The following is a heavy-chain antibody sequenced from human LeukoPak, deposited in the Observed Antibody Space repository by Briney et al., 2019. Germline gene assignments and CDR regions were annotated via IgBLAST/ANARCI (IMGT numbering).Heavy chain of an antibody. Sequence: RGPSVKVSRKTSGYTLINSAMHWVRQAPGQGLEWMAWINTGNGNTKYSQKFQGRATIIRDTSATTAYMELSSLTSEDTAVYYCARGPTDYANWFDPWGQGTLVTVSS. CDR2: INTGNGNT. V-gene: IGHV1-3*04. D-gene: IGHD4-17*01. CDR1: GYTLINSA. CDR3: ARGPTDYANWFDP. J-gene: IGHJ5*02.